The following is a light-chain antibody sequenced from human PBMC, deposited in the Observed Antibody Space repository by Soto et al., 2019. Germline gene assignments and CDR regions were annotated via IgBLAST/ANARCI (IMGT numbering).Light chain of an antibody. CDR2: DAS. CDR1: QSISSW. J-gene: IGKJ1*01. Sequence: DSQMTQSPSTLSASVGDRVTITCRASQSISSWLAWYQQKPGKAPKLLIYDASSLESGVPSRFSGSGSGTEFTLTISSLQPDDFATYYCQKYTSYSKTFGQGTKVDIK. CDR3: QKYTSYSKT. V-gene: IGKV1-5*01.